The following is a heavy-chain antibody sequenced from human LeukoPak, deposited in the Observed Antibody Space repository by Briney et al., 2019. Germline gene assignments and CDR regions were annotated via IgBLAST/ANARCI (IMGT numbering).Heavy chain of an antibody. CDR2: ISAYNGNT. Sequence: SVKIYCKASGYTFTSYGISWVRQAPGQGLECMGWISAYNGNTNYAQKLQGRVTMTTDTSTSTAYMELRSLRSDDTAVYYCARGGQDDVDGNYDYVWGSPHDYWGQGTLVTVSS. V-gene: IGHV1-18*01. D-gene: IGHD3-16*01. CDR1: GYTFTSYG. J-gene: IGHJ4*02. CDR3: ARGGQDDVDGNYDYVWGSPHDY.